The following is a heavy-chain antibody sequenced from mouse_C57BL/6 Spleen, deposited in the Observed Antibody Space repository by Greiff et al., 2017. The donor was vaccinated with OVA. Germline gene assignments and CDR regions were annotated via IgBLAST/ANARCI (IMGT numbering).Heavy chain of an antibody. V-gene: IGHV1-81*01. D-gene: IGHD4-1*01. J-gene: IGHJ4*01. CDR2: IYPRSGNT. CDR1: GYTFTSYG. Sequence: VQLQQSGAELARPGASVKLSCKASGYTFTSYGISWVKQRTGQGLEWIGEIYPRSGNTYYNEKFKGKATLTADKSSSTAYMELRILTSEDSAVYFCARDLGGTGAMDYWGQGTSVTVSS. CDR3: ARDLGGTGAMDY.